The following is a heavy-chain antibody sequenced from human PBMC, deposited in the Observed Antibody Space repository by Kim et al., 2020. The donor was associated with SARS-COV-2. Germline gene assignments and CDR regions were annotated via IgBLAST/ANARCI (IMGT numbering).Heavy chain of an antibody. Sequence: SETLSLTCTVSGGSISSSSYYWGWIRQPPGKGLEWIGSIYYSGSTYYNPSLKSRVTISVDTSKNQFSLKLSSVTAADTAVYYCARRQGSSSWYGGYYFDYWGQGTLVTVSS. J-gene: IGHJ4*02. CDR3: ARRQGSSSWYGGYYFDY. CDR2: IYYSGST. D-gene: IGHD6-13*01. CDR1: GGSISSSSYY. V-gene: IGHV4-39*01.